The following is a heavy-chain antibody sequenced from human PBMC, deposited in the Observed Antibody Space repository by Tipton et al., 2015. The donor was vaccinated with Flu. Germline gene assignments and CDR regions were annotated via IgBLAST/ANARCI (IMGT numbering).Heavy chain of an antibody. CDR3: ARVTELLWFGEARGWFDP. V-gene: IGHV4-34*01. CDR2: INHSGST. Sequence: TLSLTCAVYGGSFSGYYWSWIRQPPGKGLEWIGEINHSGSTNYNPSLKSRVTISVDTSKNQFSLKLSSVTAADTAVYYCARVTELLWFGEARGWFDPWGRGTLVTVSS. CDR1: GGSFSGYY. D-gene: IGHD3-10*01. J-gene: IGHJ5*02.